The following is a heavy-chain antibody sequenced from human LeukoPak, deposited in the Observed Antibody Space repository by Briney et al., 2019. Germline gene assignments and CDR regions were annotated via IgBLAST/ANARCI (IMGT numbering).Heavy chain of an antibody. CDR1: GGSISSGDYY. Sequence: SQTLSLTCTVSGGSISSGDYYWSWIRQPPGKGLEWIGYIYYSGSTYYNPSLKSRFTISVDTSKNQFSLKLSSVTAADTAVYYCARDMYIAAANLYAFDIWGQGTMVTVSS. D-gene: IGHD6-13*01. CDR3: ARDMYIAAANLYAFDI. V-gene: IGHV4-30-4*08. J-gene: IGHJ3*02. CDR2: IYYSGST.